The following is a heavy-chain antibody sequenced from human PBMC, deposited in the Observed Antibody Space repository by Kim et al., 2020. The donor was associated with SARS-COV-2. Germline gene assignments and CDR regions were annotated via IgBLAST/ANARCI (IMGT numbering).Heavy chain of an antibody. D-gene: IGHD3-10*01. Sequence: GGSLRLSCSASGFTFSSYAMHWVRQAPGKGLEYVSAISSNGGSTYYADSVKGRFTISRDNSKNTLYLQMSSLRAEDTAVYYCVNGRGGLWFGELLRFVGTTYWGQGTLVTVSS. V-gene: IGHV3-64D*06. J-gene: IGHJ4*02. CDR2: ISSNGGST. CDR3: VNGRGGLWFGELLRFVGTTY. CDR1: GFTFSSYA.